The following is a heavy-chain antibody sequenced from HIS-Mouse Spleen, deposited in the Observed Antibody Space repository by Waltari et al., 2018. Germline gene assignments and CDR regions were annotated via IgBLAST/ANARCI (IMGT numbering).Heavy chain of an antibody. J-gene: IGHJ4*02. CDR3: ARTPHYYDSSGYYYFDY. D-gene: IGHD3-22*01. Sequence: QLQLQESGPGLVKPSETLSLTCTVSGGSISSSSYYWGWIRQPPGKGLEWIGSIYYSGSTYYNPSLKSRVTISVDTSKNQFSLKLSSVTAADTAVYYCARTPHYYDSSGYYYFDYWGQGTLVTVSS. CDR2: IYYSGST. V-gene: IGHV4-39*07. CDR1: GGSISSSSYY.